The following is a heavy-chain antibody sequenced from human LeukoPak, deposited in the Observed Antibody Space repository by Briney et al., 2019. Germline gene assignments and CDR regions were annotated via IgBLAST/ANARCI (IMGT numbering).Heavy chain of an antibody. Sequence: GGSLRLSCAASGFTFSSYSMNWVRQAPGKGLEWVSSISSSSSYIYYADSVKGRFTISRDNAKTSLYLQMNSLRAEDTAVYYCAGGVAAYWYFDLWGRGTLVTVSS. D-gene: IGHD6-13*01. CDR3: AGGVAAYWYFDL. CDR1: GFTFSSYS. CDR2: ISSSSSYI. V-gene: IGHV3-21*01. J-gene: IGHJ2*01.